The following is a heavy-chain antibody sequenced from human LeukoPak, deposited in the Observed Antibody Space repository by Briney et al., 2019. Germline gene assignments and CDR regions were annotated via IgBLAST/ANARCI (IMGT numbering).Heavy chain of an antibody. D-gene: IGHD3-3*01. CDR1: GGSFSGYY. Sequence: SETLSLTCAVYGGSFSGYYWSWIRQPPGKGPEWIGEINHSGSTNYNPSLKSRVTISVDTSKNQFSLKLSSVTAADTAVYYCARGSSDFWSPAYYYGMDVWGQGTTVTVSS. CDR2: INHSGST. CDR3: ARGSSDFWSPAYYYGMDV. J-gene: IGHJ6*02. V-gene: IGHV4-34*01.